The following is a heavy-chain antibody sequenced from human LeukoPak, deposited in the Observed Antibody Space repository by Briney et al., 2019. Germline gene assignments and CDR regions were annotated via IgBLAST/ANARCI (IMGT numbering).Heavy chain of an antibody. V-gene: IGHV4-30-2*01. CDR1: GGSISSGGYS. CDR3: ARNYYGSGLDY. CDR2: IYHSGST. D-gene: IGHD3-10*01. J-gene: IGHJ4*02. Sequence: SETLSLTCAVSGGSISSGGYSWSWIRQPPGKGLEWIGYIYHSGSTYYNPSLKSRVTISVDRSKNQFSLKLSSVTAVDTAVYYCARNYYGSGLDYWGQGTLVTVSS.